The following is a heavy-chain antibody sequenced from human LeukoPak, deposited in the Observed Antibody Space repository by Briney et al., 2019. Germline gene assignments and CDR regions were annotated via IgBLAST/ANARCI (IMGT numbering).Heavy chain of an antibody. Sequence: PAEPLSISCTVAGYSISSGSYWGWIRQPPGKGLEWIGCIYHGGSTYYNPSLKSRVTISVDTSKNQFSLKLTFVTVADTAVYYCARSGLRSGIAAPLNWFDPWGQGTLVTVSS. V-gene: IGHV4-38-2*02. J-gene: IGHJ5*02. CDR3: ARSGLRSGIAAPLNWFDP. CDR2: IYHGGST. D-gene: IGHD2-15*01. CDR1: GYSISSGSY.